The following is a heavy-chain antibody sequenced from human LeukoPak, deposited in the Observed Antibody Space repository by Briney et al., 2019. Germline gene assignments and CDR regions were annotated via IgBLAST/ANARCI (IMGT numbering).Heavy chain of an antibody. Sequence: PSETLSLTCTVSGGSISSSSYYWGWIRQPPGKGLEWIGSIYYSGSTYYNPSLKSRVTISVDTSKNQFSLKLSSVTAADTAVYYCARQDYYDSSGTFDYWCQGTLVTVSS. CDR2: IYYSGST. D-gene: IGHD3-22*01. V-gene: IGHV4-39*01. CDR3: ARQDYYDSSGTFDY. CDR1: GGSISSSSYY. J-gene: IGHJ4*02.